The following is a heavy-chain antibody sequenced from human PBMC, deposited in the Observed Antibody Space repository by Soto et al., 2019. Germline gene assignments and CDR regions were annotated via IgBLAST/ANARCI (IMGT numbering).Heavy chain of an antibody. Sequence: ASVKVSCKASGYTFTSYGISWVRQAPGQRLEWMGWINAGNGNTKYSQKFQGRVTITRDTSASTAYMELSSLRSEDTAAYYCARDPSYYGMDVWGQGTTVTVSS. CDR3: ARDPSYYGMDV. J-gene: IGHJ6*02. V-gene: IGHV1-3*01. CDR2: INAGNGNT. CDR1: GYTFTSYG.